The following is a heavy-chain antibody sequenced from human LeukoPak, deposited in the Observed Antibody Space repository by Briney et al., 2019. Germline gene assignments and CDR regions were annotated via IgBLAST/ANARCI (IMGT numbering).Heavy chain of an antibody. V-gene: IGHV3-30*02. Sequence: PGGSLRLSCAASGFTFSSYGMHWVRQAPGKGLEWVAFIRYDGSNKYYADSVKGRFTISRDNSKNTLYLQMNSLRAEDTAVYYCARTMVRGVASSYYFDYWGQGTLVTVSS. CDR3: ARTMVRGVASSYYFDY. CDR2: IRYDGSNK. CDR1: GFTFSSYG. J-gene: IGHJ4*02. D-gene: IGHD3-10*01.